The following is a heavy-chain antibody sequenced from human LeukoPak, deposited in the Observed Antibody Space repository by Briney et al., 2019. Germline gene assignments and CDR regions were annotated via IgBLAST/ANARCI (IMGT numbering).Heavy chain of an antibody. CDR3: ARGRDPSFFIQNYMDV. J-gene: IGHJ6*03. CDR1: GGSFSGYY. V-gene: IGHV4-34*01. CDR2: INHSGST. D-gene: IGHD2-21*01. Sequence: ETLSLTCAVYGGSFSGYYWSWIRQPPGKGLEWIGEINHSGSTNYNPSLKSRVTISVDTSKNQFSLKLSSVTAADTAVYYCARGRDPSFFIQNYMDVWGKGTTVTVSS.